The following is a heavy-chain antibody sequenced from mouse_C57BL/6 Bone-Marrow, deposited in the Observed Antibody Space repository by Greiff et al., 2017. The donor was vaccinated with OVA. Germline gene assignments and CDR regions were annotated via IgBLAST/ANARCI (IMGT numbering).Heavy chain of an antibody. CDR3: ARSGGITTVVANWYFDV. CDR2: IYPGSGST. V-gene: IGHV1-55*01. Sequence: QVHVKQPGAELVKPGASVKMSCKASGYTFTSYWITWVKQRPGQGLEWIGDIYPGSGSTNYNEKFKSKATLTVDTSSSTAYMQLSSLTSEDSAVYYCARSGGITTVVANWYFDVWGTGTTVTVSS. J-gene: IGHJ1*03. CDR1: GYTFTSYW. D-gene: IGHD1-1*01.